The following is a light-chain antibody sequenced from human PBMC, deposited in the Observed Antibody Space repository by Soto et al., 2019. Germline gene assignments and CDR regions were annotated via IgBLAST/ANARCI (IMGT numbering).Light chain of an antibody. V-gene: IGKV3-20*01. CDR1: QTVSNY. CDR3: HQYGDSPQT. CDR2: DTS. J-gene: IGKJ1*01. Sequence: EIVLTQSPAILSLSPGDTATLSCRASQTVSNYLTWYQQKPGQAPRLLIYDTSKRATGIPDRFSGSGSGTDFTLTISRLEPEDFAVYYCHQYGDSPQTFGQGTKVDIK.